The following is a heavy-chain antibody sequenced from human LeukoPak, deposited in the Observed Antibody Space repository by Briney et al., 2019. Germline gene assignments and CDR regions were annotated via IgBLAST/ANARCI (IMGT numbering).Heavy chain of an antibody. D-gene: IGHD6-13*01. CDR1: GFTFSTYS. J-gene: IGHJ4*02. Sequence: GGSLRVSCAASGFTFSTYSMTWVRQAPGKGLEWVSYISSSSSPIYYADSVKGRFTISRDNAKNSLYLQMNSLRDEDTAVYYCARTSRQYSSSWYGFDYWGQGTLVTVSS. V-gene: IGHV3-48*02. CDR2: ISSSSSPI. CDR3: ARTSRQYSSSWYGFDY.